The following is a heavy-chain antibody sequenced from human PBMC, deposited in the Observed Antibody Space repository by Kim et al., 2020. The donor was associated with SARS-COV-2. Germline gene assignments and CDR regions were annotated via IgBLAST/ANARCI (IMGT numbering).Heavy chain of an antibody. Sequence: SETLSLTCTVSGGSISSGGYYWSWIRQHPGKGLEWIGYIYYSGSTYYNPSLKSRVTISVDTSKNQFSLKLSSVTAADTAVYYCVRSGPMVRGVIGYWGQGTLVTVSS. D-gene: IGHD3-10*01. CDR3: VRSGPMVRGVIGY. V-gene: IGHV4-31*03. CDR1: GGSISSGGYY. CDR2: IYYSGST. J-gene: IGHJ4*02.